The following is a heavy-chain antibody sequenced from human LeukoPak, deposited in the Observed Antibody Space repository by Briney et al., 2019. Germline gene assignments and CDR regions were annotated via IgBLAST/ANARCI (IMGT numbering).Heavy chain of an antibody. V-gene: IGHV3-53*01. CDR3: ATSQGPGNHWFDP. J-gene: IGHJ5*02. CDR1: GFTVTNNS. CDR2: ISTGDEI. Sequence: GGSLRLSCAASGFTVTNNSMNWVRQAPGKGLEWVSVISTGDEIHYAESVRGRFTISRDSSSNTLSLHMNSLRVEDTAIYYCATSQGPGNHWFDPWGQGTLVTVSS.